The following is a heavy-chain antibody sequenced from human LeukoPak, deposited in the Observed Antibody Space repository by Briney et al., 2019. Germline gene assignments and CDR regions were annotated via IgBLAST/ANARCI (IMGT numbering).Heavy chain of an antibody. CDR2: IYHNGGT. D-gene: IGHD4-11*01. CDR1: GGSIINYY. CDR3: AKARSYIEDY. Sequence: SETLSLTCTVSGGSIINYYWTWIRQPPGKGLEWIGSIYHNGGTNYNPSLESRVTMSVDTSKNQFFLKMTSVTAEDTAVYYCAKARSYIEDYWGQGTLVTVSS. V-gene: IGHV4-59*12. J-gene: IGHJ4*02.